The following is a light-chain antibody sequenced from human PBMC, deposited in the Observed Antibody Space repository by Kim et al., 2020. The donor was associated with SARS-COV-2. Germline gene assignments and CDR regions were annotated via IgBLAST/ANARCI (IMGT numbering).Light chain of an antibody. J-gene: IGKJ1*01. CDR2: AAT. Sequence: EVVLKQLPDTLSLSPGERATLSCRASQSVSNRYLAWYQQKPGQAPRLLIYAATTRATGIPDRFSGSGSGTDFTLAISRLEPEDSAVYFCQQYDNLPQTFGQGTKVDIK. CDR3: QQYDNLPQT. V-gene: IGKV3-20*01. CDR1: QSVSNRY.